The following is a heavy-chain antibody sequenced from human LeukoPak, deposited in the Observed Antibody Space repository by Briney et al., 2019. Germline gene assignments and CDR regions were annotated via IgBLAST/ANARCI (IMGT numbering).Heavy chain of an antibody. Sequence: SETLSLTCTVSGXSINGYYWSWVRQPPGKGLEWIGYVYYSASTNYNPSLKNRVTISVDTSKKQFSLRLSSVTAAETAVYYCARGIMTTVPTFDYWGQGTLVTVSS. V-gene: IGHV4-59*01. J-gene: IGHJ4*02. CDR2: VYYSAST. CDR1: GXSINGYY. D-gene: IGHD4-17*01. CDR3: ARGIMTTVPTFDY.